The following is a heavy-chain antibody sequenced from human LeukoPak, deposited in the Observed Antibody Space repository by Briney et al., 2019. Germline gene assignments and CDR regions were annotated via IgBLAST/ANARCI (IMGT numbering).Heavy chain of an antibody. D-gene: IGHD2-15*01. CDR2: IYYTGKT. CDR3: AGGGYCDISSCSAPLFDW. V-gene: IGHV4-61*01. Sequence: SETLSLTCSVSGDSVSSGSNYWSWFRQPPGKALEWIGDIYYTGKTNYNSSLESRVSMSVDTSKRQVSLRLSSVTAADTAVYYCAGGGYCDISSCSAPLFDWWGQGTPVTVSS. CDR1: GDSVSSGSNY. J-gene: IGHJ4*02.